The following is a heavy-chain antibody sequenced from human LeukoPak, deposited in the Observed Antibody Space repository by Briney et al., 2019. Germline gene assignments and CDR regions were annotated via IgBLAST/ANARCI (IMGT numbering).Heavy chain of an antibody. D-gene: IGHD3-3*01. CDR1: GFTFSSYA. CDR2: ISGSGGST. CDR3: AKDLPHVLRFLEWLLSYFDY. V-gene: IGHV3-23*01. Sequence: PGGSLRLSCAASGFTFSSYAMSWVRQAPGKGLEWVSAISGSGGSTYYADSVKGRFTISRDNSKNTLYLQMNSLRAEDTAVYYCAKDLPHVLRFLEWLLSYFDYWGQGTLVTVSS. J-gene: IGHJ4*02.